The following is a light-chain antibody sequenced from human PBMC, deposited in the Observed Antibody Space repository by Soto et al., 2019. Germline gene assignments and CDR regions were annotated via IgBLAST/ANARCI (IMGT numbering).Light chain of an antibody. V-gene: IGKV3D-7*01. CDR2: GAS. Sequence: DIVVKQSPSTLCLAAPKTATLSFRSSQSVSSSYSCWYQQKPGQAPRLLIYGASTRATGIPARFSGSGSETEFTLTISSLQSEDFAVYSCQQYNDWPRTFGQGTKVEIK. CDR3: QQYNDWPRT. CDR1: QSVSSSY. J-gene: IGKJ1*01.